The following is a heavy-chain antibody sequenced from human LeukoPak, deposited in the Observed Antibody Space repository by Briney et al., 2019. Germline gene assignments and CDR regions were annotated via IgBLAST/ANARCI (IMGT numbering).Heavy chain of an antibody. CDR2: IHHDGRT. Sequence: SETLSLTCAVYGGSLSGHYWSWIRQSPGKGLEWIGDIHHDGRTKYSPSLKSRVSILLDTSKNEVSLRLTPVTAADTALYFCAREPVPQDYGDTASAYDLWGQGTMVIVSS. J-gene: IGHJ3*01. CDR1: GGSLSGHY. D-gene: IGHD4-17*01. CDR3: AREPVPQDYGDTASAYDL. V-gene: IGHV4-34*01.